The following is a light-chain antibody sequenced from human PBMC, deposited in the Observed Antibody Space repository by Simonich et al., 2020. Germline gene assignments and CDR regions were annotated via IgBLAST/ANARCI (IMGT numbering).Light chain of an antibody. CDR3: QQYYSTPWT. CDR2: WES. Sequence: DIVMTQSPDSLAVSLVERATINCKSSQSVLYSSNNKNYLAWYKQKPGQPPKLLIYWESTREYGVPDRFSGSGSGTDFTLTISSLQAEDVAVYYCQQYYSTPWTFGQGTKVEIK. CDR1: QSVLYSSNNKNY. J-gene: IGKJ1*01. V-gene: IGKV4-1*01.